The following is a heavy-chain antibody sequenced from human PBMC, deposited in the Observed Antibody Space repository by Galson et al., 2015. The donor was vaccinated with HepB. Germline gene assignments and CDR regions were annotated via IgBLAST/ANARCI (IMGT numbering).Heavy chain of an antibody. CDR3: ARRSYVHLYFDY. J-gene: IGHJ4*02. V-gene: IGHV1-46*01. D-gene: IGHD1-26*01. CDR2: INPSGGST. Sequence: SCKASGYTFTSYYMHWVRQAPGQGLEWMGIINPSGGSTSYAQKFQGRVTMTRDTSTSTVYMELSSLRSEDTAVYYCARRSYVHLYFDYWGQGTLVTVSS. CDR1: GYTFTSYY.